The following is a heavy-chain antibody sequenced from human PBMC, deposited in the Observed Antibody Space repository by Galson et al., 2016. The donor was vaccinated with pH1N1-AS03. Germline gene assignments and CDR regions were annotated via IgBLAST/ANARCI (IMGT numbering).Heavy chain of an antibody. CDR2: INPKSGNT. CDR3: ARGYNVWTALDY. CDR1: GDTVIDYY. Sequence: SVKLSCKASGDTVIDYYIHWVRQAPGQGLEWMGRINPKSGNTKYDQKFQGRVTMTRDTTINTLYMELSSLRADDTAMYFCARGYNVWTALDYWGQGTLVTVSS. D-gene: IGHD2-8*01. J-gene: IGHJ4*02. V-gene: IGHV1-2*06.